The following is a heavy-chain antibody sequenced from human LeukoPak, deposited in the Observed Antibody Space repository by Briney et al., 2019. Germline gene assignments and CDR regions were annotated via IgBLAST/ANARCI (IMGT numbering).Heavy chain of an antibody. V-gene: IGHV3-30*02. Sequence: GGSLRLSCVASGFIFSSFGLHRARQAPGKGLEWVAFIRYDGSSKYYADSVKGRFTISRDISRNTLYLEVNSLRPDDTAVYYCAKISSHWGQGTLVTVSS. D-gene: IGHD3-3*02. CDR2: IRYDGSSK. J-gene: IGHJ4*02. CDR3: AKISSH. CDR1: GFIFSSFG.